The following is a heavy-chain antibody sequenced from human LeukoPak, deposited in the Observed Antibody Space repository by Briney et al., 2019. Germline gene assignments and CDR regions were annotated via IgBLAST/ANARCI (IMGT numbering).Heavy chain of an antibody. J-gene: IGHJ3*02. CDR2: ISGSGGST. Sequence: GGSLRLSCAASGFTFSSYAMSWVRQAPGKGLEWVSAISGSGGSTYYADSVKGRFTISRDNSKNTLYLQMNSLRAEDTAVYYCAKGALYYYDSSGYYKAFDIWGQGTMVTVSS. D-gene: IGHD3-22*01. CDR1: GFTFSSYA. CDR3: AKGALYYYDSSGYYKAFDI. V-gene: IGHV3-23*01.